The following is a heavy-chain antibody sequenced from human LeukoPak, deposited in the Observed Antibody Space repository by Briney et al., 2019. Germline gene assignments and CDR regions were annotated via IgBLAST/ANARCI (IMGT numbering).Heavy chain of an antibody. D-gene: IGHD2-2*01. J-gene: IGHJ6*04. CDR1: GFIFSSYA. Sequence: GRSLRLSCAAPGFIFSSYAVHWVRQAPGKGLEWVAVILYDGSNKYYADSVKGRFTISRDNSKSTLSLQMNSLRAEDTAVYYCARSTPPGARGMDVWGKGTTVTVSS. CDR3: ARSTPPGARGMDV. V-gene: IGHV3-30*04. CDR2: ILYDGSNK.